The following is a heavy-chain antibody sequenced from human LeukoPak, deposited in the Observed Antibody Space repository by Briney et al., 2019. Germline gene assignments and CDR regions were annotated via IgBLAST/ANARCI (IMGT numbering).Heavy chain of an antibody. J-gene: IGHJ4*02. CDR3: ASVTVSGSGWLLDY. CDR1: GDSITSYY. D-gene: IGHD6-19*01. Sequence: PSETLSLTCTVSGDSITSYYWSWIRQPPGKGLEWIGYIYYSGGTNYNPSLKSRVTISLDTSKNQFSLKLSSVTAADTAVYYCASVTVSGSGWLLDYWGQGSLVTVSS. V-gene: IGHV4-59*01. CDR2: IYYSGGT.